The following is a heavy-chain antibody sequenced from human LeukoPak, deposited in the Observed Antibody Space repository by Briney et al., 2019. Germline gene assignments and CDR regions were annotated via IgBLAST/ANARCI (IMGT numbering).Heavy chain of an antibody. J-gene: IGHJ4*02. V-gene: IGHV1-69*04. CDR3: AREGTYYYDSSGYYFYYFDY. CDR2: IIPILGIA. Sequence: ASVKVSCKASGGTFSSYAISWVRQAPGQGLEWMGRIIPILGIANYAQKFQGGVTITADKSTSTAYMELSSLRSEDTAVYYCAREGTYYYDSSGYYFYYFDYWGQGTLVTVSS. D-gene: IGHD3-22*01. CDR1: GGTFSSYA.